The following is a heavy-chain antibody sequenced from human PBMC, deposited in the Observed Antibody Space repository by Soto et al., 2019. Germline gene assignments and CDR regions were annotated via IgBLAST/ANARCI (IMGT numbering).Heavy chain of an antibody. CDR2: ISWNSGSI. D-gene: IGHD3-22*01. J-gene: IGHJ4*02. V-gene: IGHV3-9*01. CDR1: GFTFDDYA. Sequence: SLRLSCAASGFTFDDYAMHWVRQAPGKGLEWVSGISWNSGSIGYADSVKGRFTISRDNAKNSLYLQMSSLRAEDTALYDCAKEIGYDSSGYFVDYWGQGTLVTVSS. CDR3: AKEIGYDSSGYFVDY.